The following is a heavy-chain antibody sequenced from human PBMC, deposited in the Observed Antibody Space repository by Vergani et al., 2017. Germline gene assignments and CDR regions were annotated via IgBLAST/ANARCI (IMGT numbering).Heavy chain of an antibody. CDR2: IIPIFGTA. V-gene: IGHV1-69*13. J-gene: IGHJ4*02. CDR1: GGTFSSYA. Sequence: QVQLVQSGAEVKKPGSSVKVSCKASGGTFSSYAISWVRQAPGHGLEWMGGIIPIFGTANYAQKFQGRVTITADESTSTAYMELSSLRSEDTAVYYCAREILRYFDWLSRGPFDYWGQGTLVTVSS. D-gene: IGHD3-9*01. CDR3: AREILRYFDWLSRGPFDY.